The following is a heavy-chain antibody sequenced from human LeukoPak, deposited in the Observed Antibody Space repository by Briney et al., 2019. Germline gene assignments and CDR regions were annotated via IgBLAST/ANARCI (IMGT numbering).Heavy chain of an antibody. D-gene: IGHD3-10*01. J-gene: IGHJ5*02. V-gene: IGHV4-39*01. Sequence: AETLSLTCTVSGGSISSSNYYWGWIRRPPGKGLVWIGRMYYSWSTYYNPTLKSRVTIFVDTSKNQFSLKMSSVTAANTAVYYCARTRLLWFGESPSAYNWFDPWGQGTLVTVSS. CDR3: ARTRLLWFGESPSAYNWFDP. CDR1: GGSISSSNYY. CDR2: MYYSWST.